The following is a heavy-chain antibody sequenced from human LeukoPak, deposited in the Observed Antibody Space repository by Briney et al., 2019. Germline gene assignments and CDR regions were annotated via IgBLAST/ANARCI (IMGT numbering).Heavy chain of an antibody. CDR3: AKGAFYDYVWGSFRPNWFHP. V-gene: IGHV3-23*01. CDR1: GFTFSSYA. D-gene: IGHD3-16*02. CDR2: LSGSGGST. Sequence: PGGSLRLSCAASGFTFSSYAMSWVRQAPGKGLEWVSALSGSGGSTYYADSVKGRFTISRDNSKNTLYLQMNSLRAEETAVYYCAKGAFYDYVWGSFRPNWFHPWGQGTLVTVSS. J-gene: IGHJ5*02.